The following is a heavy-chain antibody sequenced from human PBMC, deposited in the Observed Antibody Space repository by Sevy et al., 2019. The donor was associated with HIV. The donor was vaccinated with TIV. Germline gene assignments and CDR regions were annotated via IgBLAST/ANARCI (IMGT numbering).Heavy chain of an antibody. CDR3: SSLHVLRFLEWSLDAFDI. CDR2: ISYVGSNK. CDR1: GFTFSSYG. Sequence: GGSLRLSCAASGFTFSSYGMHWVRQAPGKGLEWVAVISYVGSNKYYADSGKGRFTISRDNSKNTLYLKMNSLRAEDTAVYYCSSLHVLRFLEWSLDAFDIWGQGTMVTVSS. V-gene: IGHV3-30*03. D-gene: IGHD3-3*01. J-gene: IGHJ3*02.